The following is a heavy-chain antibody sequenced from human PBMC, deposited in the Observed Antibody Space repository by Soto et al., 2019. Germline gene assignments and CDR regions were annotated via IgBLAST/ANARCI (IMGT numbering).Heavy chain of an antibody. V-gene: IGHV1-18*01. CDR3: ARFLRVTREDDY. CDR1: GYTFTSYG. J-gene: IGHJ4*02. Sequence: QIQLAQSGAEVKKPGASVKVSCKASGYTFTSYGISWVRQAPGQGLEWMGWISAYNGNTNYAQKFQGRVTMTTDTSTSTAYMELRSLRSDDTAIYYCARFLRVTREDDYWGQGTLVTVSS. D-gene: IGHD4-17*01. CDR2: ISAYNGNT.